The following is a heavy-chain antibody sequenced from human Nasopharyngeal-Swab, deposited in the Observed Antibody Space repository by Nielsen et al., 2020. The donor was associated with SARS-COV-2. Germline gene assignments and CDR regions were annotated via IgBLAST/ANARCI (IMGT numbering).Heavy chain of an antibody. V-gene: IGHV3-30*18. J-gene: IGHJ6*02. Sequence: GGSLRLSCAASGFTLSNYAMHGVRQAPGKGLEWVAVISYDGSNKYYVDSVKGRFTISRDNSKNKLHLQMNSLRAKHTAVYYCAKDRSAFGTSIVGLHVWGQGTTVTVSS. D-gene: IGHD1-1*01. CDR2: ISYDGSNK. CDR1: GFTLSNYA. CDR3: AKDRSAFGTSIVGLHV.